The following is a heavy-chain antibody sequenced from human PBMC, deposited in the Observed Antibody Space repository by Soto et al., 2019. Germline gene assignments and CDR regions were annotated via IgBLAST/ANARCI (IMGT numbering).Heavy chain of an antibody. V-gene: IGHV3-30-3*01. CDR1: GFTFGSYV. D-gene: IGHD3-10*01. CDR3: VRAVRDADER. J-gene: IGHJ4*02. CDR2: ISADGNTK. Sequence: ESGGGVVQPGRSLRLSCTASGFTFGSYVFHWIRQNPGKGLAWVAVISADGNTKVYADSVKGRFTISRDYSKNMVYLHMNSLTTDDTGVYYCVRAVRDADERWGQGTLVTVSS.